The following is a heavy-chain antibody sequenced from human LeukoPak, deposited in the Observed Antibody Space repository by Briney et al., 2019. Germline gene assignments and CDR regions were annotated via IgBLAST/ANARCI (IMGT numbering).Heavy chain of an antibody. V-gene: IGHV3-7*01. CDR2: IKQDGSEK. Sequence: GGSLRLSCAASGFTFSNAWMIWVRQAPGKGLEWVANIKQDGSEKYYVDSVKGRFTISRDNAKNSLYLQMNSLRAEDTAVYYCARVVVGSGWPNYYYYYMDVWGKGTTVTVSS. CDR3: ARVVVGSGWPNYYYYYMDV. J-gene: IGHJ6*03. D-gene: IGHD6-19*01. CDR1: GFTFSNAW.